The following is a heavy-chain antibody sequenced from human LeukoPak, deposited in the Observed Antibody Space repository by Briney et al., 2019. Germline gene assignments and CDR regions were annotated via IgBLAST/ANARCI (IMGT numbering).Heavy chain of an antibody. CDR2: IYYSDST. D-gene: IGHD6-6*01. J-gene: IGHJ6*03. CDR3: ARRSSSSWGYYYYYMDV. V-gene: IGHV4-59*01. CDR1: GGSISNYF. Sequence: SETLSLTCTVSGGSISNYFWSWIRQPPGKGLECIGYIYYSDSTNYNPSLKSRVTVSVDTSKNQFSLKLSSVTAADTAVYYCARRSSSSWGYYYYYMDVWGKGTTVTVSS.